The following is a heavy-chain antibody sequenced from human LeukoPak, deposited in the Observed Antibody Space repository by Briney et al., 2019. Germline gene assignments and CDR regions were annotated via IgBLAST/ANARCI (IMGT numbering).Heavy chain of an antibody. V-gene: IGHV7-4-1*02. Sequence: ASVKVSCKASGYTFTSYAMNWVRQALGQGLEWMGWINTNTGNPTYAQGFTGRFVFSLDTSVSTAYLQVSSLKAEDTAVYYCARVWGPLHCSGGSCYYYYYYGMDVWGQGTTVTVSS. D-gene: IGHD2-15*01. CDR1: GYTFTSYA. J-gene: IGHJ6*02. CDR2: INTNTGNP. CDR3: ARVWGPLHCSGGSCYYYYYYGMDV.